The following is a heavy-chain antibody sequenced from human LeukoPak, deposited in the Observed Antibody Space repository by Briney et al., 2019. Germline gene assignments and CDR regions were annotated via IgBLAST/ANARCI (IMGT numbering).Heavy chain of an antibody. CDR1: GYTFSDYY. V-gene: IGHV1-2*02. CDR3: ARATAWDGYNS. Sequence: GASVKVSCKASGYTFSDYYMHRARQAPGQGLEWMGWINPNSGGTNYAQKFQGRVTMTRDTSISTGYMELSRLRSDDTAMYYCARATAWDGYNSWGQGTPVTVSS. D-gene: IGHD5-24*01. J-gene: IGHJ4*02. CDR2: INPNSGGT.